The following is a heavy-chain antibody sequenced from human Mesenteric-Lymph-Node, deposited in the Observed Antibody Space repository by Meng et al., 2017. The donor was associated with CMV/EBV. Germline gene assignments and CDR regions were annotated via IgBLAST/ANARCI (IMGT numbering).Heavy chain of an antibody. CDR2: IYKNEKT. J-gene: IGHJ5*02. V-gene: IGHV4-39*07. CDR1: GASISSGGYY. CDR3: ATYPAGYDFWSGYPGGWFDP. Sequence: SETLSLTCTVSGASISSGGYYWGWIRQPPGKGLEWIGTIYKNEKTYFSSSVKSRVTISVDTSKNQFSLKLSSVTAADTAVYYCATYPAGYDFWSGYPGGWFDPWGQGTLVTVSS. D-gene: IGHD3-3*01.